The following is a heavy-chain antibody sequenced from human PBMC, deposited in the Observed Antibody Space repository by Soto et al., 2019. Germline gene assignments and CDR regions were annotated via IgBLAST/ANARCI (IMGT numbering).Heavy chain of an antibody. CDR1: GGSFSDYA. Sequence: ASVKVSCKGSGGSFSDYAITWVRQAPGQGLEWMGWVNPNSGGTNYAQKFQGWVTMTRDTSISTAYMELSRLRSDDTAVYYCVTSRVSIAVAGETEYYFDYWGQGTLVTVSS. CDR3: VTSRVSIAVAGETEYYFDY. CDR2: VNPNSGGT. J-gene: IGHJ4*02. V-gene: IGHV1-2*04. D-gene: IGHD6-19*01.